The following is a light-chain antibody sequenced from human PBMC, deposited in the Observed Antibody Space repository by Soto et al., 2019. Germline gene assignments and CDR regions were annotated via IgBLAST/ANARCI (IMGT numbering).Light chain of an antibody. J-gene: IGKJ5*01. CDR3: QQYNKWPIT. CDR1: QFISNS. V-gene: IGKV3-15*01. CDR2: GAS. Sequence: EIVMTQSPATLSVSPGERVTLSCRASQFISNSLAWYQQRPGQAPRLLIFGASFRETGIPAGFSGSGAGTEFTLTISSLQSEDFAVYYCQQYNKWPITFGQGTRLEIK.